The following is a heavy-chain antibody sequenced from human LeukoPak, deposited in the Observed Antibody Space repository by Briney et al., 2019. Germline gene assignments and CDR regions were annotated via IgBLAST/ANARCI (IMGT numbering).Heavy chain of an antibody. CDR3: ARSHDSSGSDAFDT. Sequence: SQTLSLTCAISGDSVSGNSAAWNWIRQSPSRGLEWLGGTYYRSKWYNNYAVSVESRIVINPDTSKNQLSLQLNSVTPEDTAVYYCARSHDSSGSDAFDTWGQGTMVTVSS. V-gene: IGHV6-1*01. D-gene: IGHD3-22*01. CDR2: TYYRSKWYN. J-gene: IGHJ3*02. CDR1: GDSVSGNSAA.